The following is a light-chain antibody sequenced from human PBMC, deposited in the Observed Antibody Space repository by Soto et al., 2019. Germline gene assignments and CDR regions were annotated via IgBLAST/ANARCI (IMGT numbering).Light chain of an antibody. V-gene: IGLV2-18*02. CDR3: ASYTTSITVV. CDR2: EVS. Sequence: QSALTQPPSVSGSPGQSVTISCTGTSSDIGSYNRVSWYQQPPGTAPKLIIYEVSNRPSGIPDRFSGSKSGNTASLTISGLQAHDEADYYCASYTTSITVVFGGGTKLTVL. J-gene: IGLJ2*01. CDR1: SSDIGSYNR.